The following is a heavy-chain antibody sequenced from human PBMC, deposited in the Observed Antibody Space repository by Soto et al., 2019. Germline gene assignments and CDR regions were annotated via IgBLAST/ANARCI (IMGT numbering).Heavy chain of an antibody. Sequence: ASVKVSCKACGYTFTGYYMHWVRQAPGQGLEWMGWINPNSGGTNYAQKFQGWVTMTRDTSISTAYMELNRLRSDDTAMYYCAREGYCSSTSCNDAFDIWGQGTMVTVSS. J-gene: IGHJ3*02. CDR1: GYTFTGYY. D-gene: IGHD2-2*01. CDR2: INPNSGGT. V-gene: IGHV1-2*04. CDR3: AREGYCSSTSCNDAFDI.